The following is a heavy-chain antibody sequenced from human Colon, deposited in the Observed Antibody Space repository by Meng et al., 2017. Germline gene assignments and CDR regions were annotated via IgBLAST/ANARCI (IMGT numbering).Heavy chain of an antibody. D-gene: IGHD3-10*01. V-gene: IGHV4-39*01. CDR2: INYSGTT. CDR3: ARRAVRGDIDY. Sequence: QVQLQESGPGLVKPSESLSLTCTGSGGSLSSRTYHWGWIRQPPGKGLEWMGSINYSGTTYYHSSLKSRVTISVDTSKMQFSLRLTSVTAADTAVYYCARRAVRGDIDYWGHGTLVTVSS. J-gene: IGHJ4*01. CDR1: GGSLSSRTYH.